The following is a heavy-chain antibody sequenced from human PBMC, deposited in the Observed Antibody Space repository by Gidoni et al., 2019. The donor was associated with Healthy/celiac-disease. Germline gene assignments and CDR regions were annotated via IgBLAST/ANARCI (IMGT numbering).Heavy chain of an antibody. CDR3: ATDGCVLRYFDWFCGSYYYGMDV. CDR2: FDPEDGEI. J-gene: IGHJ6*02. Sequence: VQLVQSGAEVKKPGASVKVSCTVYGYTLTELSMHWVRQASGKGLDWMGGFDPEDGEIIYAQKFQGRVTMTEDTATDTAYMELSSRRSEDTAVYYCATDGCVLRYFDWFCGSYYYGMDVWGQGTTVTVSS. D-gene: IGHD3-9*01. V-gene: IGHV1-24*01. CDR1: GYTLTELS.